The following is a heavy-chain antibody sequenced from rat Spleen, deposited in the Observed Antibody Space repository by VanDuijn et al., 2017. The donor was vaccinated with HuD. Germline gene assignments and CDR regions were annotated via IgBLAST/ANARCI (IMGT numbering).Heavy chain of an antibody. CDR3: ARHGRDSYAHWYFDF. V-gene: IGHV5-7*01. D-gene: IGHD1-12*01. J-gene: IGHJ1*01. CDR2: ISYNGRGT. Sequence: EVQLVETGGGLVQPGRSLKLSCVASGFTFSSYWMYWIRQAPKKGLEWVATISYNGRGTYYGDSVQGRFTISRDSAESTLSLQMDSLRSEDTATYYCARHGRDSYAHWYFDFWGPGTMVTVSS. CDR1: GFTFSSYW.